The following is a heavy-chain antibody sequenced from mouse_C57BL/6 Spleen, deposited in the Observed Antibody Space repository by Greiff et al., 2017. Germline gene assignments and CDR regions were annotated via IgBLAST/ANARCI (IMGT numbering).Heavy chain of an antibody. D-gene: IGHD1-1*01. CDR1: GYTFTSYW. J-gene: IGHJ1*03. V-gene: IGHV1-5*01. CDR2: IYPGNCDT. CDR3: TLYGSSYGYFDV. Sequence: VQLQQSGTVLARPGASVKMSCKTSGYTFTSYWMHWVKQRPGQGLEWIGAIYPGNCDTSYNQKFKGKAKLTAVTSASTAYMELSSLTNEDSAVYYCTLYGSSYGYFDVWGTGTTVTVSS.